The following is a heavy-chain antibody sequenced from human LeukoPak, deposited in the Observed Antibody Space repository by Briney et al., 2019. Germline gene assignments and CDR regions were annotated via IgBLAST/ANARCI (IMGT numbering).Heavy chain of an antibody. CDR3: ARKAAAATEGFDP. J-gene: IGHJ5*02. V-gene: IGHV4-59*08. Sequence: SETLSLTCSVSGGSISSYYWTWIRQPPGRGLEWIGYIHYSGNTNYSPSLKSRVTISVDTSKNQFSLRLTSVTAADTAVYYCARKAAAATEGFDPWGQGTLVTVSS. CDR2: IHYSGNT. D-gene: IGHD6-25*01. CDR1: GGSISSYY.